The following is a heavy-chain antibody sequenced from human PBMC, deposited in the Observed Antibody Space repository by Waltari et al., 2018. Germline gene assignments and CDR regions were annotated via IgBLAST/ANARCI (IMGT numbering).Heavy chain of an antibody. D-gene: IGHD6-13*01. CDR3: AKDGDEAAAGQSYFDY. Sequence: QVQLVESGGGVVQPGGSLRLSCAASGFTFSSYGMHWVRQAPGKGLEWVAFIRMDGSNKYYADSVKGRFTISRENSKNMLYLQMNSLRAEDTAVYYCAKDGDEAAAGQSYFDYWGQGTLVTVSS. V-gene: IGHV3-30*02. CDR2: IRMDGSNK. CDR1: GFTFSSYG. J-gene: IGHJ4*02.